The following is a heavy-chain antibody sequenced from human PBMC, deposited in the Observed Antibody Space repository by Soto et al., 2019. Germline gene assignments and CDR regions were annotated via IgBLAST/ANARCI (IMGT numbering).Heavy chain of an antibody. CDR1: GFTFDDYA. J-gene: IGHJ5*02. CDR3: AKDMSYGDYGWFEP. V-gene: IGHV3-9*01. Sequence: EVQLVESGGGLVQPGRSLRLSCAASGFTFDDYAMHWVRQAPGKGLEWVSGISWNSGSIGYADSVKGRFTISRDNAKNSLYLQMNSLRAEDTALYYCAKDMSYGDYGWFEPWGQGTLVTVSS. CDR2: ISWNSGSI. D-gene: IGHD4-17*01.